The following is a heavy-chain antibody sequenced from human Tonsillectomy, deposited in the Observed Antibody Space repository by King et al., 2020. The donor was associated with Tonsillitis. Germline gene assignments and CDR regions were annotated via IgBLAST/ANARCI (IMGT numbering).Heavy chain of an antibody. J-gene: IGHJ5*02. CDR2: ISPYSGNT. V-gene: IGHV1-18*01. Sequence: VQLVQSGAEVKKPGASVKVSCKASGYTFISYGISWVRQAPGQGLEWMGWISPYSGNTNYAQKLQGRVTMTTDTSTSTAYMELRSLKSDDTAVYYCARDKGMSRGPLSQYNWFDPWGQGTLVTVSS. D-gene: IGHD2-2*01. CDR1: GYTFISYG. CDR3: ARDKGMSRGPLSQYNWFDP.